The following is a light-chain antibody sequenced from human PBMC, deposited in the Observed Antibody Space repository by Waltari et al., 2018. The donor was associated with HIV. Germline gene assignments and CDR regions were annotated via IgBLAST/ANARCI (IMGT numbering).Light chain of an antibody. CDR1: QSVNSN. Sequence: EIVMTQSPVTLSVSPGERATLSCRASQSVNSNLVWYQQKPGQAPRLLMYGPLSRAPGVPARFSGSGSGTEFTLTTDSLQSEDSAVYFCQQYNDWPFTFGQGTKLEIK. CDR2: GPL. V-gene: IGKV3-15*01. CDR3: QQYNDWPFT. J-gene: IGKJ2*01.